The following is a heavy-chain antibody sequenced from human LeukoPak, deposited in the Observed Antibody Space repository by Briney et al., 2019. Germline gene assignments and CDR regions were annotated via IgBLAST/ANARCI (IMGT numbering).Heavy chain of an antibody. CDR1: GFTFSSYA. Sequence: GGSLRLSCAASGFTFSSYAMSWVRQAPGKGLEWVSSISSSSSYIYYADSVKGRFTISRDNAKNSLYLQMNSLRAEDTAVYYCARDLRGAFDPWGQGTLVTVSS. D-gene: IGHD3-16*01. CDR3: ARDLRGAFDP. CDR2: ISSSSSYI. V-gene: IGHV3-21*01. J-gene: IGHJ5*02.